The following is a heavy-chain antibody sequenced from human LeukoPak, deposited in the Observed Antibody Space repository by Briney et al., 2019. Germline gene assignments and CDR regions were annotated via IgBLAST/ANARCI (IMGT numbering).Heavy chain of an antibody. CDR1: GISFSTYD. Sequence: GGSLRLSCAASGISFSTYDMHWVRQAPGKGLEWVAFIRYDGSNKYYADSVKGRFTISRDNAKNSLYLQMNSLRAEDTAVYYCARDWYDNSDAFDIWGQGTMVTVSS. D-gene: IGHD3-9*01. CDR2: IRYDGSNK. V-gene: IGHV3-30*02. J-gene: IGHJ3*02. CDR3: ARDWYDNSDAFDI.